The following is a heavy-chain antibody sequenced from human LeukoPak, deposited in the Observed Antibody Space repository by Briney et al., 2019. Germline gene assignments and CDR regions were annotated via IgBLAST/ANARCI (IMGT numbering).Heavy chain of an antibody. J-gene: IGHJ4*02. Sequence: GGSLRLSCAASGFTFSNYGMHWVRQAPGKGLEWVAVISYDGSNKYYADSVKGRFTISRDNSKNTLYLQMNSLRAEDTAVYYCAKDRSSGTFDYWGQGTLVTVSS. D-gene: IGHD6-19*01. CDR3: AKDRSSGTFDY. CDR1: GFTFSNYG. CDR2: ISYDGSNK. V-gene: IGHV3-30*18.